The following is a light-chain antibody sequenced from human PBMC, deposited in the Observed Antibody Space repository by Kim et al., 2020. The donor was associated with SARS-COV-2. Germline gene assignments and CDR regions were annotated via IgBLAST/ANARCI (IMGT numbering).Light chain of an antibody. CDR3: QQYGRSPWT. CDR2: AAS. V-gene: IGKV3-20*01. Sequence: EIVLTQSPGTLSLSPGERATLFCRASQSVSSSYFAWYQQKPGQAPRLLIYAASSRATGIPDRFSGSGSGTDFTLTISRLEPEDFAVYHCQQYGRSPWTFGQGTKVDIK. J-gene: IGKJ1*01. CDR1: QSVSSSY.